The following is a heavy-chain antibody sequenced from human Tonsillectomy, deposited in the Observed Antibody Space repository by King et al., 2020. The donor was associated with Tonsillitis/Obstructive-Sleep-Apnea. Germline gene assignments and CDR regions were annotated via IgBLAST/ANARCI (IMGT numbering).Heavy chain of an antibody. D-gene: IGHD3-10*01. CDR3: AKGGFGETVGPTFDY. Sequence: VQLVESGGGLVQPGGSLRLSCAASGFTFSSYAMSWVRQAPGKGLEWVSGISGSGGSTYYADSVKGRFTISRDNSKNTRYLQMNSLRAEDTAVYYCAKGGFGETVGPTFDYWGQGTLVTVSS. J-gene: IGHJ4*02. V-gene: IGHV3-23*04. CDR1: GFTFSSYA. CDR2: ISGSGGST.